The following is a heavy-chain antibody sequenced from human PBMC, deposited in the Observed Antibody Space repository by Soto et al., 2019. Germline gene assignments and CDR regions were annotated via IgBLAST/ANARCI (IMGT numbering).Heavy chain of an antibody. D-gene: IGHD2-15*01. Sequence: EVQLVESGGGLVQPGGSLSLSCTASGFAFSTYWMNWVRQAPGKGLEWVANIKPDGTGKYYGDSVKGRFSISRDNARNSLYLQMNSLGAEDTAVYYCAREIRGGGCWDYWGPGILVTVSS. J-gene: IGHJ4*02. CDR2: IKPDGTGK. CDR3: AREIRGGGCWDY. V-gene: IGHV3-7*05. CDR1: GFAFSTYW.